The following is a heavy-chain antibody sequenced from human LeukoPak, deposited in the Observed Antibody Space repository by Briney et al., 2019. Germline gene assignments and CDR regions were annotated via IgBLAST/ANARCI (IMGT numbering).Heavy chain of an antibody. CDR3: ASRPSGSDWGPFDF. CDR1: GFSFRRHP. D-gene: IGHD5-12*01. Sequence: GGSLRLSCAAAGFSFRRHPMFWVRQAPGKSVEGLALIRFDGSETDYADPVKGRFTISRDNSKDTLYLQMNSLRAEDTARYYCASRPSGSDWGPFDFWGQGTLVSVSS. CDR2: IRFDGSET. V-gene: IGHV3-30*02. J-gene: IGHJ4*02.